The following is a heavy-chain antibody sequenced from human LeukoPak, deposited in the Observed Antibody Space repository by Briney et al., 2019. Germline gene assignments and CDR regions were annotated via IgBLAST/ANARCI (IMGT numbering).Heavy chain of an antibody. CDR3: ARDGSLYSSGWSVS. CDR1: GFTFSSYS. CDR2: ISSSSSYI. J-gene: IGHJ4*02. Sequence: GGSLRLSCAASGFTFSSYSMNWVRQARGKGLEWVSSISSSSSYIYYADSVKGRFTISRDNAKNSLYLQMNSLRAEDTAVYYCARDGSLYSSGWSVSWGQGTLVTVSS. V-gene: IGHV3-21*01. D-gene: IGHD6-19*01.